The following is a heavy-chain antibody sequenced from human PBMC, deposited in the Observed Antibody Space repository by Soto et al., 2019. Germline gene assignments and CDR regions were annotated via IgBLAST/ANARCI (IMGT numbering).Heavy chain of an antibody. CDR2: IYYSGST. J-gene: IGHJ5*02. CDR1: GACISSSGYY. V-gene: IGHV4-31*03. Sequence: QVQLQESGPGLVKPSQTLSLTCTVSGACISSSGYYWGWIRQHPGKGLEWIGYIYYSGSTYYNPSLKMRVAMSEDTSKNQSSLKLSPGTAAHPAVYSWATDPSPWGQGPLVTVSS. CDR3: ATDPSP.